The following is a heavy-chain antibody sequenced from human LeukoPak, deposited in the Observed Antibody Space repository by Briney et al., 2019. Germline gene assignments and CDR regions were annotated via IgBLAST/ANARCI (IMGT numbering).Heavy chain of an antibody. J-gene: IGHJ6*02. V-gene: IGHV3-11*05. CDR3: ARDDHWGIAAAGVYYGMDV. CDR2: ISSSSSYT. CDR1: GFTFSDYY. D-gene: IGHD6-13*01. Sequence: PGGSLRLSCAASGFTFSDYYMSWIRQAPGKGLEWVSYISSSSSYTNYADSVKGRFTISRDNAKNSLYPQMNSLRAEDTAVYYCARDDHWGIAAAGVYYGMDVWGQGTTVTVSS.